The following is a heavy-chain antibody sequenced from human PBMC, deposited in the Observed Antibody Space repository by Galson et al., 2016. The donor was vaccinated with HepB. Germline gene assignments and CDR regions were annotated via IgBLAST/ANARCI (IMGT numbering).Heavy chain of an antibody. Sequence: SLRLSCAASGFTFSLYGMHWVRQAPGKGLEWMAVIWHDGSEQHYADSVKGRFTISRENSKNTVDLQINSLRAEDTAVYYCAREGPRGMTTGDYWGQGTLVIVSS. CDR3: AREGPRGMTTGDY. CDR2: IWHDGSEQ. V-gene: IGHV3-33*01. D-gene: IGHD4-11*01. CDR1: GFTFSLYG. J-gene: IGHJ4*02.